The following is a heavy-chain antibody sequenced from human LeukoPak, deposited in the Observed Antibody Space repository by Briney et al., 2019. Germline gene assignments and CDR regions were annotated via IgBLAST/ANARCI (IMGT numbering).Heavy chain of an antibody. CDR3: ARDPGYESWIPFWGGIDV. CDR2: ITRDGSST. D-gene: IGHD3-16*01. V-gene: IGHV3-74*01. J-gene: IGHJ6*04. Sequence: PGGSLRLSCAASGFTFSSSWMHWVRQAPGKGLVWVSRITRDGSSTTYAYSVKVPFTTSRDNAKNNLYLQMERLRDDDTSVYYCARDPGYESWIPFWGGIDVWGNGTTVIVSS. CDR1: GFTFSSSW.